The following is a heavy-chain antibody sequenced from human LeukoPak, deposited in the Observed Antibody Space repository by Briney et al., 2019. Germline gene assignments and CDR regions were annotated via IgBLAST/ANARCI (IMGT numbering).Heavy chain of an antibody. J-gene: IGHJ4*02. V-gene: IGHV5-51*01. Sequence: GKSLKISCKGSGYSFTSYWIGWVRQMPGKGLEWMGIIYPGDSDTRYSPSFQGQVTISADKSISTAYLQWSSLKASNTAMYFCASAYGRGVFAAAEYFDFWGQGTLVNVSS. CDR3: ASAYGRGVFAAAEYFDF. D-gene: IGHD6-13*01. CDR2: IYPGDSDT. CDR1: GYSFTSYW.